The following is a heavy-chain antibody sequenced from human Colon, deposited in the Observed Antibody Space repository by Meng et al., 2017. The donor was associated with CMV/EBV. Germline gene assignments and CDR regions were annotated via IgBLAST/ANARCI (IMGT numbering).Heavy chain of an antibody. Sequence: GGSLRLACAASGFTFSTYAMSWVRQAPGKGLEWVAIIGGSGGKTDHADSVKGRFPISRDNSKNTLYLQMNSLRVEDTAVYYCAKDGISYCNGDCYHYSDFWGQGTLVTVSS. CDR3: AKDGISYCNGDCYHYSDF. V-gene: IGHV3-23*01. CDR1: GFTFSTYA. CDR2: IGGSGGKT. D-gene: IGHD2-21*01. J-gene: IGHJ4*02.